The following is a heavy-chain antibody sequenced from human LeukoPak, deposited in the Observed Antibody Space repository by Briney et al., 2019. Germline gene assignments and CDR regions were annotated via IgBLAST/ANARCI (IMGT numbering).Heavy chain of an antibody. CDR2: FDPEDGET. J-gene: IGHJ5*02. Sequence: ASVKVSCKVSGYTLTELSMHWVRQAPGKGLEWMGGFDPEDGETIYAQKFQGRVTMTEDTSTDTAYMELSNLRSEDTAVYYCASYYRRGYDLVDPWGQGTLVTVSS. V-gene: IGHV1-24*01. D-gene: IGHD5-12*01. CDR1: GYTLTELS. CDR3: ASYYRRGYDLVDP.